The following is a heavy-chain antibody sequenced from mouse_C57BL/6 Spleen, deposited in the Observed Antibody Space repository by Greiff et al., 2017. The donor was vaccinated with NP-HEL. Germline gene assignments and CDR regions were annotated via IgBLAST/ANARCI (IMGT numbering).Heavy chain of an antibody. Sequence: EVQLQQSGPELVKPGASVKISCKASGYTFTDYYMNWVKQSHGKSLEWIGDINPNNGGTSYNQKFKGKATLTVDKSSSTAYMELRSLTSEDSAVYYCARLGGGLGTVAMDYWGQGTSVTVSS. D-gene: IGHD4-1*01. J-gene: IGHJ4*01. CDR2: INPNNGGT. CDR3: ARLGGGLGTVAMDY. V-gene: IGHV1-26*01. CDR1: GYTFTDYY.